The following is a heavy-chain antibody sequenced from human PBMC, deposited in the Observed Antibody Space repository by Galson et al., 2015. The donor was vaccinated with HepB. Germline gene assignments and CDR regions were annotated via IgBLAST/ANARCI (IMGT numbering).Heavy chain of an antibody. J-gene: IGHJ6*02. CDR3: AKDISGMGSGWYYGMDV. CDR1: GFTFDDYA. Sequence: SLRLSCAASGFTFDDYAMHWVRQAPGKGLEWVSGISWNSGSIGYADSVKGRFTISRDNAKNSLYLQMNSLRAEDTALYYCAKDISGMGSGWYYGMDVWGQGTTVTVSS. D-gene: IGHD6-19*01. V-gene: IGHV3-9*01. CDR2: ISWNSGSI.